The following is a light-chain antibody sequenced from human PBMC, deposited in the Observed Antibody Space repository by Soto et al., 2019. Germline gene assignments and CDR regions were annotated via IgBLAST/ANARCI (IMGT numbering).Light chain of an antibody. CDR1: QSVLYSSNNKNC. CDR3: QQYYSTPQT. CDR2: WAS. Sequence: DIVMTQSPDSLAVSLGERATINCKSSQSVLYSSNNKNCLAWYQQKPGQPPKLLIYWASTRESGVPDRFSGSGSGTDFTLTISSLQAEDVAVYYCQQYYSTPQTSGQGTKVEIK. V-gene: IGKV4-1*01. J-gene: IGKJ1*01.